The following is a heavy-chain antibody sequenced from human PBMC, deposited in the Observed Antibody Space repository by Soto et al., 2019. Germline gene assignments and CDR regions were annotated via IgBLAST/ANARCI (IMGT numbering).Heavy chain of an antibody. CDR3: ARDAHRYYDILTGYPSP. J-gene: IGHJ5*02. D-gene: IGHD3-9*01. CDR2: IYSGGST. CDR1: GFTVSSNY. Sequence: GGSLRLSCAASGFTVSSNYMSWVRQAPGKGLEWVSVIYSGGSTYYADSVKGRFTISRDNSKNTLYLQMNSLRAEDTAVYYCARDAHRYYDILTGYPSPWGQGTLVTVSS. V-gene: IGHV3-66*01.